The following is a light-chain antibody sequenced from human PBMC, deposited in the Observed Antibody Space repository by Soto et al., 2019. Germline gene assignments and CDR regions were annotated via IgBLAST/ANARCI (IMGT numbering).Light chain of an antibody. Sequence: QSALTQPPSASGSPGQSVTISCTGTSSDVGGYNYVSWYQQYPGRAAKLMIYEVTKRPSGVPDRFSGSNSGNTASLTVSGLQAEDEADYYCSSYAASNNFYFVFGGGTKVTVL. J-gene: IGLJ3*02. CDR1: SSDVGGYNY. V-gene: IGLV2-8*01. CDR2: EVT. CDR3: SSYAASNNFYFV.